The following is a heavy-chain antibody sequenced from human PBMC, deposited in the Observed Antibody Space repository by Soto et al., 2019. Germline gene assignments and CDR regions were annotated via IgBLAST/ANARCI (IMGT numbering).Heavy chain of an antibody. V-gene: IGHV4-39*07. Sequence: SETLSLTCTVSGASINSNTYYWGWIRQPPGKGLEWIGSVFSSGTTYYSPSLKGRVTILMDMSRNQFFLNLNSVTAADTAVYYCARGSLYYYDSRDYFYDYWGQGTLVTVSS. D-gene: IGHD3-22*01. CDR1: GASINSNTYY. CDR3: ARGSLYYYDSRDYFYDY. J-gene: IGHJ4*02. CDR2: VFSSGTT.